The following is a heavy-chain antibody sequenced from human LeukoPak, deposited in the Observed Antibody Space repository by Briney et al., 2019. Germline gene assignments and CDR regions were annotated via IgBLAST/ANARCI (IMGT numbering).Heavy chain of an antibody. CDR3: AGRAARFFDY. CDR2: IFYSGSS. D-gene: IGHD6-25*01. V-gene: IGHV4-59*01. J-gene: IGHJ4*02. CDR1: GDSLNSYY. Sequence: SETLSLTCTVSGDSLNSYYWSWIRQPPEEGLQWIGYIFYSGSSNYNASLRSRVAISVDTSKNQFSSKLTSVTAADTAVYYCAGRAARFFDYWGPGILVTVSS.